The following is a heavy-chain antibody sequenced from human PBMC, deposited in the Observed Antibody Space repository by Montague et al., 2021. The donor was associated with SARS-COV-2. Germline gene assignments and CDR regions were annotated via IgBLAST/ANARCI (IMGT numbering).Heavy chain of an antibody. CDR3: ARGSHYYDSSGYYFDY. Sequence: SETLSLTCTVSGXSISSYYWSWIRQPPGKGLEWIGYIYYSGSTNYNPSLKSRVTISVDTSKNQFSLKLSSVTAADTAVYYCARGSHYYDSSGYYFDYWGQGTLVTVSS. D-gene: IGHD3-22*01. CDR2: IYYSGST. V-gene: IGHV4-59*01. J-gene: IGHJ4*02. CDR1: GXSISSYY.